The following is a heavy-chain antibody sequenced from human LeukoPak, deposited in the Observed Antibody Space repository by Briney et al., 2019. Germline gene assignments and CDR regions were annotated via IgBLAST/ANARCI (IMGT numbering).Heavy chain of an antibody. D-gene: IGHD5/OR15-5a*01. J-gene: IGHJ4*02. CDR2: ISGSGGST. CDR3: VRDPSSTVPLDY. Sequence: PGGSLRLSCAASGFTFSSYAMSWVRQAPGKGLEWVSAISGSGGSTYYADSVKGRFTISRDNSKNTLDLQMNSLRADDSAVYYCVRDPSSTVPLDYWGQGTLVTVSS. V-gene: IGHV3-23*01. CDR1: GFTFSSYA.